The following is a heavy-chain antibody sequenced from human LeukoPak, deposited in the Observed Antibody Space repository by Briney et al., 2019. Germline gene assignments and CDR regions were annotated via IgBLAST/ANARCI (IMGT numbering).Heavy chain of an antibody. V-gene: IGHV4-59*08. Sequence: SETLSFTCTVSGDSISTQYWTWVRQPPGKGLEWVGFSHYSGSTYYSPSLQSRVTMSVDTSTNQFFLKLYSVTAADTAVYYCARLGNCGDDCYSADYWGQGILATVSS. CDR2: SHYSGST. CDR1: GDSISTQY. D-gene: IGHD2-21*02. CDR3: ARLGNCGDDCYSADY. J-gene: IGHJ4*02.